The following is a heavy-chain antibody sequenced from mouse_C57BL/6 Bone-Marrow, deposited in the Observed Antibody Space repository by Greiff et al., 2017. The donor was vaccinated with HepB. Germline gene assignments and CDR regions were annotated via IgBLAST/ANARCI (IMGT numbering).Heavy chain of an antibody. V-gene: IGHV1-26*01. CDR3: ARGTLPIAMDY. CDR2: INPNNGGT. CDR1: GYTFTDYY. Sequence: EVKLQQSGPELVKPGASVKISCKASGYTFTDYYMNWVKQSHGKSLEWIGDINPNNGGTSYNQKFKGKATLTVDKSSSTAYMELRSLTSEDSAVYYCARGTLPIAMDYWGQGTSVTVSS. D-gene: IGHD2-12*01. J-gene: IGHJ4*01.